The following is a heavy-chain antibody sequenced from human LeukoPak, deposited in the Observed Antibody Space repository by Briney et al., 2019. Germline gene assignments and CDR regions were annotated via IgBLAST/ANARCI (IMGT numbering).Heavy chain of an antibody. CDR3: AGRLWRRDGYNLSAFDI. Sequence: SETLSLTCTVSGDSIGSYYWSWIRQPPGKGLEWIGYIYYSGSTNYNPSLKSRVTISVDTSKNQFSLKLSSVTAADTAVYYCAGRLWRRDGYNLSAFDIWGQGTMVTVSS. D-gene: IGHD5-24*01. CDR2: IYYSGST. V-gene: IGHV4-59*01. CDR1: GDSIGSYY. J-gene: IGHJ3*02.